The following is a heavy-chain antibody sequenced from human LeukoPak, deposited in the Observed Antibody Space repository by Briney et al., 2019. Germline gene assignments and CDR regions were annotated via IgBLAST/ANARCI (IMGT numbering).Heavy chain of an antibody. V-gene: IGHV4-4*02. Sequence: SETLSLTCAVSGGSISSSNWWSWVRQPPGKGLEWIGEIYHSGSTNYNPSLKSRVTISVDKSKNQFSLKLSSVTAADTAVYYCARVVTMVPGETFDIWGQGTMVTVSS. CDR3: ARVVTMVPGETFDI. CDR1: GGSISSSNW. D-gene: IGHD3-10*01. CDR2: IYHSGST. J-gene: IGHJ3*02.